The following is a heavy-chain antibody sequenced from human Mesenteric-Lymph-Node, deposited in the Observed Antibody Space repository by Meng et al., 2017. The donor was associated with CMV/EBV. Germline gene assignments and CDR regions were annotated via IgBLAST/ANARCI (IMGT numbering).Heavy chain of an antibody. J-gene: IGHJ4*02. V-gene: IGHV3-72*01. CDR2: IRNKRDKVTT. CDR3: GRFWSGYLPDY. CDR1: GFTFSDHY. D-gene: IGHD3-3*01. Sequence: GGSLRLSCAASGFTFSDHYMDWVRQAPGKGLEWVGRIRNKRDKVTTEYAASVKSRYSISRDDSNQSVHLQMNSLKTEDAAVYFCGRFWSGYLPDYWGQGTLVTVSS.